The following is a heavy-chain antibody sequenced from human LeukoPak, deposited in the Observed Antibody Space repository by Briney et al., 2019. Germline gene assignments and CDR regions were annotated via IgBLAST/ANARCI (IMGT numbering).Heavy chain of an antibody. J-gene: IGHJ4*02. CDR3: ARFRTLTTHFDY. Sequence: PSETLSLTCTVSGGSTSSSGYYWGWIRQPPGKGLEWIGTIYYSGSTYYNPSLKSRITISVDTSKNQFSLKLSSVTAADTAVYYCARFRTLTTHFDYWGQGTLVTVSS. V-gene: IGHV4-39*01. CDR1: GGSTSSSGYY. CDR2: IYYSGST. D-gene: IGHD4-11*01.